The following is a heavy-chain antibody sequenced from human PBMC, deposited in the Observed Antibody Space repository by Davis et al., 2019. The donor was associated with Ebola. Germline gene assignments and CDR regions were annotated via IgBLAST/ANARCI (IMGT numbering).Heavy chain of an antibody. V-gene: IGHV1-3*01. Sequence: AASVKVSCKASGYTFTSYAMHWVRQAPGQRLEWMGWINAGNGNTKYSQKFQGRVAISRDTSANTAYLDLSSLRSEGTAVYYCAFGFCSGGSCPRGNYWGQGTLVTVSS. J-gene: IGHJ4*02. CDR3: AFGFCSGGSCPRGNY. CDR1: GYTFTSYA. CDR2: INAGNGNT. D-gene: IGHD2-15*01.